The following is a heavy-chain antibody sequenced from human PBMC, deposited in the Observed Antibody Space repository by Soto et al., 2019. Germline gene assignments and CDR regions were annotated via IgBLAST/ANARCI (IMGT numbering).Heavy chain of an antibody. J-gene: IGHJ4*02. CDR3: ARGGVNYDFWSGHLDY. CDR1: GYTFTGYY. Sequence: ASVKVSCKASGYTFTGYYMHWVRQAPGQGLEWMGWINPNSGGTNYAQKFQGWVTMTRDTSISTAYMELSRLRSDDTAVYYCARGGVNYDFWSGHLDYWGQGTLVTVSS. D-gene: IGHD3-3*01. V-gene: IGHV1-2*04. CDR2: INPNSGGT.